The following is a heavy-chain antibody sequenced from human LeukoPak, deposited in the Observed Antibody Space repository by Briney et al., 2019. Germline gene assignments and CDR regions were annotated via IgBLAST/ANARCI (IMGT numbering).Heavy chain of an antibody. CDR2: IRYDGSNK. J-gene: IGHJ3*02. D-gene: IGHD2-8*01. Sequence: GGSPRLSCAASGFTFSSYGMHWVRQAPGKGLEWVAFIRYDGSNKYYADSVKGRFTISRDNSKNTLYLQMNSLRAEDTAVYYRAKDQYCTNGVCSDDAFDIWGQGTMVTVSS. CDR3: AKDQYCTNGVCSDDAFDI. CDR1: GFTFSSYG. V-gene: IGHV3-30*02.